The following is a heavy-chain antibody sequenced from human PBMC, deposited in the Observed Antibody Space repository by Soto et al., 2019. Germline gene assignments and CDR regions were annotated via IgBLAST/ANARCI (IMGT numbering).Heavy chain of an antibody. CDR3: ATYHYDGRTTFDR. V-gene: IGHV5-10-1*01. J-gene: IGHJ4*02. CDR1: GYDFTSHW. CDR2: IDPSDSFT. D-gene: IGHD3-16*01. Sequence: PGESLKISCEGSGYDFTSHWINWVRQTPGEGLEWMGRIDPSDSFTLYSPSFEGRVSLSADTSSNTASLQWSSLEASDTANYYCATYHYDGRTTFDRWGQGTLAT.